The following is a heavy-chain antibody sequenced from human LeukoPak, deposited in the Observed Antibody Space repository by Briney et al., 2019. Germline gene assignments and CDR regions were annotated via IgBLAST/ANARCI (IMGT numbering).Heavy chain of an antibody. CDR2: IYYSGST. J-gene: IGHJ5*02. D-gene: IGHD4-11*01. CDR1: GGSISSGDHY. V-gene: IGHV4-30-4*08. Sequence: SETLSLTCTVSGGSISSGDHYWSWIRRPPGKGLEWIGYIYYSGSTYYNPSLKSRVTISVDTSKNQFSLKLSSVTAADTAVYYCARSYSNYDWFDPWGQGTLVTVSS. CDR3: ARSYSNYDWFDP.